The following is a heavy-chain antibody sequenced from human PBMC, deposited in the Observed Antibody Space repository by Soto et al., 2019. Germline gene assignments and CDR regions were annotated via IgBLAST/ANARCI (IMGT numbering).Heavy chain of an antibody. J-gene: IGHJ4*02. D-gene: IGHD1-20*01. CDR2: IKNKMEGGTT. CDR1: GFTLINAW. V-gene: IGHV3-15*01. CDR3: APNWNLDY. Sequence: GYLRPSCAASGFTLINAWVSCFGQSPGKGLEWVGRIKNKMEGGTTDYAAPVKGRFTISRDDSKNMLYLQMNGLITDDTAVYYCAPNWNLDYWGQGTLVTVSS.